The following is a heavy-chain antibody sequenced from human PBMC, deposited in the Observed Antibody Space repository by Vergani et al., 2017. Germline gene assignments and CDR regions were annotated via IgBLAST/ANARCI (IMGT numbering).Heavy chain of an antibody. CDR1: GFSLSNARMG. J-gene: IGHJ4*02. V-gene: IGHV2-26*01. CDR3: AVRRGIAAAGTGGFDY. CDR2: IFSNDEK. D-gene: IGHD6-13*01. Sequence: QVTLKESGPVLVKPTETLTLTCTVSGFSLSNARMGVSWIRQPPGKALEWLAHIFSNDEKSYSTSLKSRLTISKDTSKSQVVLTMTNMDPVDTATYYCAVRRGIAAAGTGGFDYWGQGTLVTVSS.